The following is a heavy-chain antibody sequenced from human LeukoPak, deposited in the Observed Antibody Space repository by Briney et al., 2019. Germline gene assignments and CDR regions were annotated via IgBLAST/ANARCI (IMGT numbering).Heavy chain of an antibody. D-gene: IGHD4-17*01. J-gene: IGHJ4*02. CDR3: ARWDDYGDGPDY. CDR2: IYHSGST. V-gene: IGHV4-38-2*01. Sequence: PSETLSLTCAVSGYSLSSGYYWGWSRQPPGKGQEWSGSIYHSGSTYYNPSLKSRVTISVDTSKNQFSLKLSSVPAADTAVYYCARWDDYGDGPDYWGQGTLVTVSS. CDR1: GYSLSSGYY.